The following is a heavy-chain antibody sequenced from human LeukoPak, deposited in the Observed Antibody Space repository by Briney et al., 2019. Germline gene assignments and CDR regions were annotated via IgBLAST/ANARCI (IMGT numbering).Heavy chain of an antibody. Sequence: ASVKVSCKASGYTFTTYYIHWVRQAPGQGLEWMGWIHPRSGETNYAYKFRGRVTMTRDTSISTTYMDLGSLGSDDTAVYYCARDGEYGTGSYYRGCFDYWGQGTLVTVSS. J-gene: IGHJ4*02. CDR2: IHPRSGET. CDR3: ARDGEYGTGSYYRGCFDY. D-gene: IGHD3-10*01. V-gene: IGHV1-2*02. CDR1: GYTFTTYY.